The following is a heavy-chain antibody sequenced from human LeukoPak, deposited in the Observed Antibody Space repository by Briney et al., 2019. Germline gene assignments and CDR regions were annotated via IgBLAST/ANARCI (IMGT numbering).Heavy chain of an antibody. V-gene: IGHV5-51*01. CDR3: ARYYYDSSGYYFFDY. J-gene: IGHJ4*02. Sequence: GESLKISCKGSGCSFTSYWIGWVRQMPGRGLEWMGIIYPGDSDIRYSPSFQGQVTISADKSISTAYLQWSSLKASDTAMYYCARYYYDSSGYYFFDYWGQGTLVTVSS. D-gene: IGHD3-22*01. CDR2: IYPGDSDI. CDR1: GCSFTSYW.